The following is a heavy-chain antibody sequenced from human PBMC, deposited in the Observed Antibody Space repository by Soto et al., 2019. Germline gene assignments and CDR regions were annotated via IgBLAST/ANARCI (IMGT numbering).Heavy chain of an antibody. J-gene: IGHJ6*02. CDR3: AKVRLDYSNYYHYGMDV. CDR2: ISYDGRNK. CDR1: GFAFSSYG. Sequence: QVQLVESGGGVVKPGRSLTVSCAASGFAFSSYGMHWVRQAPGKGLQWVAVISYDGRNKYYADSVKGRFTISRDNSKNTLHLQMNRLRAEDTAVYYCAKVRLDYSNYYHYGMDVWGQGTTVTVSS. D-gene: IGHD4-4*01. V-gene: IGHV3-30*18.